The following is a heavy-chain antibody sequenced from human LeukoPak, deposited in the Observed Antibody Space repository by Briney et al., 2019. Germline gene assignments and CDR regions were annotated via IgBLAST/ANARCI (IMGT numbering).Heavy chain of an antibody. D-gene: IGHD6-25*01. J-gene: IGHJ4*02. CDR1: GFTFSSYA. Sequence: GGSLRLSCAASGFTFSSYAMSWVRQAPGRGLEWVANIKPDGSDKYYVDSVKGRFTISRDNAKNSLYLQMNSLRAEDTAVYYCAVAPGSGYWGQGTLVTVSS. CDR3: AVAPGSGY. CDR2: IKPDGSDK. V-gene: IGHV3-7*03.